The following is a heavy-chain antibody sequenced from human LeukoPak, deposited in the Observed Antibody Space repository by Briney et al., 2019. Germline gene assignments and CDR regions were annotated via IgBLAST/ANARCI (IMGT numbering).Heavy chain of an antibody. Sequence: GGSLRLSCAASGFSVSNNYMSWVRQAPGKGLEWVSVLYSGGNTYYADSVKGRFTISRDNAKKSLYLQMNSLRPEDTALYFCARGGYYDNSGYPYWGQGTLVTVSS. J-gene: IGHJ4*02. CDR1: GFSVSNNY. CDR3: ARGGYYDNSGYPY. CDR2: LYSGGNT. V-gene: IGHV3-53*05. D-gene: IGHD3-22*01.